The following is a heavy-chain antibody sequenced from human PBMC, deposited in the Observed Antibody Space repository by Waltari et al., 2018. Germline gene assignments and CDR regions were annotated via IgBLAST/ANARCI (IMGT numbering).Heavy chain of an antibody. V-gene: IGHV3-48*01. CDR1: GFNFNVYP. CDR2: INSASRVI. D-gene: IGHD2-21*02. J-gene: IGHJ3*01. CDR3: TRGLQFAFDF. Sequence: EVLLVVSGGGLVQPGGSLRLSCTASGFNFNVYPLNGVLQAPGKGLEWVSYINSASRVILYADSVRGRFTISRDNAKNSLFLQMNNLRVEDTALYYCTRGLQFAFDFWGQGTMVSVSS.